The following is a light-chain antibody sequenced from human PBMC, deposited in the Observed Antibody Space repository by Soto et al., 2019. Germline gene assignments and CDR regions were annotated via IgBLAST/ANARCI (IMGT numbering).Light chain of an antibody. J-gene: IGKJ1*01. Sequence: DIQMTQSPSSLAASVGDRVTITRRASQSISSYLNWYQQKPGKAPKLLIYAASSLQSGVPSRFSGSGSGTDFTLTISSLQPDDFATYYCQQYNSYWTFGQGTKVDIK. CDR2: AAS. CDR1: QSISSY. V-gene: IGKV1-39*01. CDR3: QQYNSYWT.